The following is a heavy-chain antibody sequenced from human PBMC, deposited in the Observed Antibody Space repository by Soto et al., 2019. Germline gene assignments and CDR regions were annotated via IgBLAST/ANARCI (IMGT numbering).Heavy chain of an antibody. CDR3: ARLSHSSSSYYYYYYMDV. CDR2: INHSGST. D-gene: IGHD6-6*01. CDR1: GGSFSGYY. J-gene: IGHJ6*03. V-gene: IGHV4-34*01. Sequence: SETLSLTCAVYGGSFSGYYWSWIRQPPGKGLEWIGEINHSGSTNYNPSLKSRVTISVDTSKNQFSLKLSSVTAADTAVYYCARLSHSSSSYYYYYYMDVWGKGTTVTVSS.